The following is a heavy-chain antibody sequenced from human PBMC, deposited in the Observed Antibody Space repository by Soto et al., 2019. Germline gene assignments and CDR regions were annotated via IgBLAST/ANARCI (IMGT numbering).Heavy chain of an antibody. CDR3: ARGRAAVVRTYYYYYGMDV. CDR2: IYYSGST. CDR1: GGSISSYY. Sequence: SETLSLTCTVSGGSISSYYWSWIRQPPGKGLEWIGYIYYSGSTNYNPSLKSRVTISVDTSKNQFSLKLSSVTAADTAVYYCARGRAAVVRTYYYYYGMDVWGQGTTVTVSS. D-gene: IGHD2-15*01. V-gene: IGHV4-59*12. J-gene: IGHJ6*02.